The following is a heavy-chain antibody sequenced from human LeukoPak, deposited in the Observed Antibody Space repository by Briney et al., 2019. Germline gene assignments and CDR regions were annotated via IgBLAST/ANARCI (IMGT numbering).Heavy chain of an antibody. CDR2: IRYDGTKK. CDR3: ARDFDDVNGDFYYIPDF. V-gene: IGHV3-30*02. CDR1: GFQFSRNG. Sequence: GGSLRLPCAASGFQFSRNGMHWVRQAPGKGLEWVAFIRYDGTKKFYGDSVRGRFTISRDNSKNTLYLEMNSLRHEDTAVYSCARDFDDVNGDFYYIPDFWGQGTLVTVSS. J-gene: IGHJ4*02. D-gene: IGHD3-10*02.